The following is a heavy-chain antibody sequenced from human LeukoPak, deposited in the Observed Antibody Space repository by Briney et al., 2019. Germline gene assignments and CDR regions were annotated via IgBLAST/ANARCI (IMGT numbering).Heavy chain of an antibody. CDR3: AKDLAEMATIIDY. Sequence: SETLSLTCIASSGSISSDYWSWIRQPPGKGLEWIGYIYYSGTTNYNPSLKSRVTMSVDTSKKQFSLKLSSVTAADTAVYYCAKDLAEMATIIDYWGQGTLVTVSS. CDR2: IYYSGTT. CDR1: SGSISSDY. J-gene: IGHJ4*02. V-gene: IGHV4-59*01. D-gene: IGHD5-24*01.